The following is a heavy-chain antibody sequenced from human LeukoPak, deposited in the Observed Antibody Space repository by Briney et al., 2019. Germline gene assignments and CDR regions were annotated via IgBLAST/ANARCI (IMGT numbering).Heavy chain of an antibody. CDR2: ISYDGSNK. J-gene: IGHJ4*02. V-gene: IGHV3-30*03. Sequence: GGSLRLSCAASGFTFSSYGMHWVRQAPGKGLEWVAVISYDGSNKYYADSVKGRFTISRGNSKNTLYLQMNSLRAEDTAVYYCARARRLVGAIDYWGQGTLVTVSS. CDR1: GFTFSSYG. D-gene: IGHD1-26*01. CDR3: ARARRLVGAIDY.